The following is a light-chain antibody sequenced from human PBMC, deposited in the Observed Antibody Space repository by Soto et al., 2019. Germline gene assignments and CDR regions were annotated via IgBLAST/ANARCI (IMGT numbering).Light chain of an antibody. CDR3: QQYGSSPLT. Sequence: EIVLTQSPGTLSLSPGERATLSCRASQSVSNNYLAWYQQKPGQAPRLLIYGASSRATGIPDRFSGSGSGTDSTLTISRLEPEDFAVYYCQQYGSSPLTFGGGTKVDIK. CDR1: QSVSNNY. V-gene: IGKV3-20*01. CDR2: GAS. J-gene: IGKJ4*01.